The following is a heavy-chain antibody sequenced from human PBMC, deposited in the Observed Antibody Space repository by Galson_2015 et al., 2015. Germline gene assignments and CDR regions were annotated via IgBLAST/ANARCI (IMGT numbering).Heavy chain of an antibody. CDR2: IRVSSDNT. D-gene: IGHD2-15*01. V-gene: IGHV1-18*01. CDR1: GYTFTSYG. CDR3: ARLAYCSGGSCSYHGMDV. Sequence: SVKVSCKASGYTFTSYGISWVRQAPGQGLEWWGWIRVSSDNTNSAQKFQGRVTMTTDTFTSTAYMELRSLRSDDTAVYYCARLAYCSGGSCSYHGMDVWGQGTTVTVSS. J-gene: IGHJ6*02.